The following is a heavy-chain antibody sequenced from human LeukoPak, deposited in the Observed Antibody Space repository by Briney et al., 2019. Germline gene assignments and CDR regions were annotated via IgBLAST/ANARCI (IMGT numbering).Heavy chain of an antibody. D-gene: IGHD2-15*01. CDR2: INPNSGGT. Sequence: ASVKVSCKASGYTFTGYYMHWVRQAPGQGLRWMGWINPNSGGTNYAQKFQGRVTMTRDTSISTAYMELSRLSSDDTAVYYCARYCSGGSCYGQFDYWGQGTLVTVSS. J-gene: IGHJ4*02. CDR3: ARYCSGGSCYGQFDY. V-gene: IGHV1-2*02. CDR1: GYTFTGYY.